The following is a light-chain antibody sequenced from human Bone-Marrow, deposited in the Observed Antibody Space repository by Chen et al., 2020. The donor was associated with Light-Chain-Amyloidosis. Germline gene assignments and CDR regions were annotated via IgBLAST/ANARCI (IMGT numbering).Light chain of an antibody. CDR2: VDS. J-gene: IGLJ3*02. CDR3: QVWDRGSDRPV. Sequence: SYVLTQPSSVSVAPGQTATIARGGNNIGSPSVHWYQQTSGQAPLLVVYVDSDRPPGMPGRLSCSNAGNTATLTISRVEAGDEADYYCQVWDRGSDRPVVGGGTKLTVL. CDR1: NIGSPS. V-gene: IGLV3-21*02.